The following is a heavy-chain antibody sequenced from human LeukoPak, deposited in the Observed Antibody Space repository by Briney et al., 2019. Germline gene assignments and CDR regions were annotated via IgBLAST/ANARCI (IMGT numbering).Heavy chain of an antibody. CDR3: VARHSYGGDSDY. V-gene: IGHV3-11*04. D-gene: IGHD5-18*01. Sequence: GGSLRLSCAASGFTFSDYYMSWIRQAPGKGLEWVSYISSSGSTIYYADSVKGRFTISRDNAKNSLYLQMNSLRAEDTAVYYCVARHSYGGDSDYWGQGTLVTVSS. CDR2: ISSSGSTI. CDR1: GFTFSDYY. J-gene: IGHJ4*02.